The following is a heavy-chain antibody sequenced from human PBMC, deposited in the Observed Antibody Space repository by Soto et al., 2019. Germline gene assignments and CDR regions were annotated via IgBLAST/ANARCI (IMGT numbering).Heavy chain of an antibody. CDR3: ARVGTYYDFWSGYSPGDWFDP. J-gene: IGHJ5*02. CDR1: GGSISSGDYY. D-gene: IGHD3-3*01. Sequence: SETLSLTCTVSGGSISSGDYYWSWIRQPPGKGLEWIGYIYYSGSTYCNPSLKSRVTISVDTSKNQFSLKLSSVTAADTAVYYCARVGTYYDFWSGYSPGDWFDPWGQGTLVTVSS. V-gene: IGHV4-30-4*01. CDR2: IYYSGST.